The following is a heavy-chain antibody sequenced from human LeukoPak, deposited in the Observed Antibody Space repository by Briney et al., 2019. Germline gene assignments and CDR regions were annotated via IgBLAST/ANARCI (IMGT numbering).Heavy chain of an antibody. CDR3: ASDYDSSGYYYPKFDY. CDR2: ITPIFGTA. CDR1: GGTFSSYA. D-gene: IGHD3-22*01. J-gene: IGHJ4*02. Sequence: ASVKVSCKASGGTFSSYAISWVRQAPGQGLEWMGGITPIFGTANYAQKFQGRVTITADESTSTAYMELSSLRSEDTALYYCASDYDSSGYYYPKFDYWGQGTLVTVSS. V-gene: IGHV1-69*13.